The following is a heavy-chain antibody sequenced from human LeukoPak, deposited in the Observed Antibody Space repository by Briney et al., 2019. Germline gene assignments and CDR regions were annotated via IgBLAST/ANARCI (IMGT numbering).Heavy chain of an antibody. J-gene: IGHJ4*02. Sequence: GRSLRLSCAASGFTLSSCGMQWVRQPPRKGLEWVAVISYVGSNKYYADSVKGRCNISRDNSKNTLYLQMNSLRAEDTAVYYCAKELGYSYGLFDYWGQGTLVTVSS. V-gene: IGHV3-30*18. CDR2: ISYVGSNK. CDR3: AKELGYSYGLFDY. D-gene: IGHD5-18*01. CDR1: GFTLSSCG.